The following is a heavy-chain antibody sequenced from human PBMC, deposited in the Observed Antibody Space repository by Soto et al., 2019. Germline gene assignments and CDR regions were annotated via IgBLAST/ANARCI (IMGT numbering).Heavy chain of an antibody. CDR3: ARGMTVAANWFDP. Sequence: GGSLRLSCAASGFTFTNYWMNWVRQAPGKGPEWVANIKQDGSETYYVDSVKGRFTISRDNAKRSVSLQMNSLRPEDTAMYYCARGMTVAANWFDPWSQGTLVTVSS. V-gene: IGHV3-7*02. CDR1: GFTFTNYW. D-gene: IGHD6-19*01. J-gene: IGHJ5*02. CDR2: IKQDGSET.